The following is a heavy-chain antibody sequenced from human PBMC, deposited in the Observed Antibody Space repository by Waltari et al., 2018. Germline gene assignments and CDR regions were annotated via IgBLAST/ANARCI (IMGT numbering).Heavy chain of an antibody. CDR3: VRYAASSGYHHTPFDI. CDR2: IISICGTS. V-gene: IGHV1-69*05. J-gene: IGHJ3*02. CDR1: GGTFSSYA. Sequence: QVQLVQSGAEVKKPGSSVKVSCKASGGTFSSYAISWVRQAPGQGLEWMGGIISICGTSNDAQKFQRRVTITTDESTSTAYMELSSLRSEDTAVYYCVRYAASSGYHHTPFDIWGQGTMVTVSS. D-gene: IGHD3-22*01.